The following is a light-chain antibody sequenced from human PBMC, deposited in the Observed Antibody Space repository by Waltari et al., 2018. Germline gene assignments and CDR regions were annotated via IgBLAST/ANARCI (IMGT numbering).Light chain of an antibody. V-gene: IGKV1-39*01. CDR3: QQSYSTLLFT. J-gene: IGKJ3*01. Sequence: DIQMTQSPSSLSASVGDRVTITCRASQSIRSYLNWYQQKPGKAPKLLIYAASSLQSGVPSRFSGSGSGTDFTLTISSLQPEDFATYYCQQSYSTLLFTFGPGTKVDIK. CDR1: QSIRSY. CDR2: AAS.